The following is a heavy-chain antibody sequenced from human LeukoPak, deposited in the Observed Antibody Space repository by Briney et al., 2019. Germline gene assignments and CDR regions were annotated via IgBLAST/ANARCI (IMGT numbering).Heavy chain of an antibody. Sequence: ASVKVSCKASGGTFSSYAISWVRQAPGQGLEWMGGIIPIFGTANYAQKFQGRVTITADESTSTAYMELSSLRSEDTAVYYCAAADYGDSYSGWFDPWGQGTLVTVSS. CDR2: IIPIFGTA. CDR1: GGTFSSYA. J-gene: IGHJ5*02. V-gene: IGHV1-69*13. D-gene: IGHD4-17*01. CDR3: AAADYGDSYSGWFDP.